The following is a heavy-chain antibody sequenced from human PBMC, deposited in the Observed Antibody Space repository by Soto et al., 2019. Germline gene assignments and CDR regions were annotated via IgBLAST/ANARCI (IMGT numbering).Heavy chain of an antibody. CDR3: AKVPVGATGRFDY. D-gene: IGHD1-26*01. V-gene: IGHV3-33*06. Sequence: GGSLRLSCAASGLKFTIYGMHWVRQAPGKGLEWVAVVWYDGSNKYYADSVKGRFTISRDNSKNTLYLQMNSLRAEDTALYYCAKVPVGATGRFDYWGQGTLVTVSS. CDR2: VWYDGSNK. CDR1: GLKFTIYG. J-gene: IGHJ4*02.